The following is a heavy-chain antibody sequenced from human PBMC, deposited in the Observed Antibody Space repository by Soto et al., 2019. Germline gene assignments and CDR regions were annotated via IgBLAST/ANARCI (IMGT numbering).Heavy chain of an antibody. CDR2: TRHDGSNT. Sequence: QVQLVESGGGVVQPGRSLRLSCAASGFNFRGYGMHWVRQAPGKGLEWVAITRHDGSNTYYADSVRGRFTISRDNSKNTLYLQMNSLRVEDTAVYYCARDGVGATTYFGYSDYWGQGTPITVSS. J-gene: IGHJ4*02. D-gene: IGHD1-26*01. V-gene: IGHV3-33*01. CDR1: GFNFRGYG. CDR3: ARDGVGATTYFGYSDY.